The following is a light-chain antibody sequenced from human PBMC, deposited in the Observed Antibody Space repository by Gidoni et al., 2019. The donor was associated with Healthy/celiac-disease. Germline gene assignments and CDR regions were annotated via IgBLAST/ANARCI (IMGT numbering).Light chain of an antibody. CDR3: QTWGTGIVV. CDR1: SGHSSYA. V-gene: IGLV4-69*01. J-gene: IGLJ2*01. CDR2: LNSDGSH. Sequence: QLVLTQSPSASASLGASVKLTCTLSSGHSSYAIAGHQQQPEKAPRYLMKLNSDGSHSKGDGIPDRFSGSSSGAERYLTISSLQSEDEADYYCQTWGTGIVVFGGGTKLTVL.